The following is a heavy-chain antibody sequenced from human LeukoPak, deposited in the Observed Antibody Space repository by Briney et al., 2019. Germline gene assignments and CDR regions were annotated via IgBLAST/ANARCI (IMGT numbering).Heavy chain of an antibody. CDR2: INPNSGGT. CDR1: GYTFTGYY. V-gene: IGHV1-2*02. D-gene: IGHD3-9*01. J-gene: IGHJ4*02. CDR3: ARGPYDILTGYYLDY. Sequence: ASVKVSCKASGYTFTGYYMHWVRQAPGQGLEWMGWINPNSGGTNYAQKFQGRVTMTRATSISTAYMELSRLRYDDTAVYYCARGPYDILTGYYLDYWGQGTLVTVSS.